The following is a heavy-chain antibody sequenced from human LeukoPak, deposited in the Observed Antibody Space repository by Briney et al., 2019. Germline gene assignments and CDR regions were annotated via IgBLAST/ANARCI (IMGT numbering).Heavy chain of an antibody. V-gene: IGHV6-1*01. J-gene: IGHJ4*02. CDR1: GDSVSSNSAA. Sequence: HSQTLSLTCAISGDSVSSNSAAWNWIRQSPSRGLEWLGRTYYRSKWYNDYAVSVKGRISINPDTSKNQFSLQLNSVTPEDTAVYYCARATSPIRLGEFNIDYWGQGTLVTVSS. CDR3: ARATSPIRLGEFNIDY. CDR2: TYYRSKWYN. D-gene: IGHD3-10*01.